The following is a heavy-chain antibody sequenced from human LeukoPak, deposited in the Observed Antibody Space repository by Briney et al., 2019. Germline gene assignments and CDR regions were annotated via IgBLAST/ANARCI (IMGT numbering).Heavy chain of an antibody. CDR1: GFSVRTTY. Sequence: GGSLRLSCAASGFSVRTTYMSWVRQAPGKGLEWVSVLYTGGGTDHADSVKGRFTISRDNSKNTLYLQMNSLRTEDTAVYYCAKAAEDIVVVPAAISYYYYYYMDVWGKGTTVTISS. V-gene: IGHV3-53*05. CDR2: LYTGGGT. D-gene: IGHD2-2*01. J-gene: IGHJ6*03. CDR3: AKAAEDIVVVPAAISYYYYYYMDV.